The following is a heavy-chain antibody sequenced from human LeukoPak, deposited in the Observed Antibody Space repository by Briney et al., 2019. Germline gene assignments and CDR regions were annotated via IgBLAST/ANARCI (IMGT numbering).Heavy chain of an antibody. CDR2: ISAYNGNT. CDR1: GYTFTSYG. Sequence: ASVKVSCKASGYTFTSYGISWVRQAPGQGLEWMGWISAYNGNTNYAQKLQGRVTMTTDTSTNTAHMELRSLRSDDTAVYYCARGLQENLAWLKAFSAFDIWGQGTMVTVSS. CDR3: ARGLQENLAWLKAFSAFDI. J-gene: IGHJ3*02. V-gene: IGHV1-18*01. D-gene: IGHD5-24*01.